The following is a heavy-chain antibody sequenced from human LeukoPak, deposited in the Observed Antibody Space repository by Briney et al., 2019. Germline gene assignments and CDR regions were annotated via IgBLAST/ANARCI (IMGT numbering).Heavy chain of an antibody. V-gene: IGHV3-21*01. CDR2: ISSSSSYI. CDR1: GFTFSSYS. D-gene: IGHD6-6*01. J-gene: IGHJ6*03. CDR3: ERDEYSSSYYYYYYYMDV. Sequence: GGSLRLSCAASGFTFSSYSVNWVRQAPGKGLEWVSSISSSSSYIYYADSVKGRFTISRDNAKNSLYLQMNSLRAEDTAVYYCERDEYSSSYYYYYYYMDVWGKGTTVTVSS.